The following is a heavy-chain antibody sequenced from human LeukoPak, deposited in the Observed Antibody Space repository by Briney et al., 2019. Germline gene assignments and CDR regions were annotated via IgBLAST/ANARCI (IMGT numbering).Heavy chain of an antibody. D-gene: IGHD2-2*01. CDR1: GFTFSNAW. CDR2: INSDGSST. CDR3: ARAEDCSSTSCPRAFDI. V-gene: IGHV3-74*01. Sequence: GGSLRLSCAASGFTFSNAWMSWVRQAPGKGLVWVSRINSDGSSTSYADSAKGRFTISRDNAENTLYLQMNSLRVEDTAVYYCARAEDCSSTSCPRAFDIWGQGTMVTVSS. J-gene: IGHJ3*02.